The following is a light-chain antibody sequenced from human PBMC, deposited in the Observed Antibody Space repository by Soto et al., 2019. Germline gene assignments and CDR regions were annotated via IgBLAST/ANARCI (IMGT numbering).Light chain of an antibody. CDR3: LIAYSGVVV. Sequence: QAVVTQEPSLTVSPGGTVTLTCGSSTGAVTSGHYPFWFQQKPGQPPRTLIYDTSNKHSWTPARFSGSLLGGKAALTLSGAQPEDEADYYCLIAYSGVVVFGGGTKVTVL. CDR1: TGAVTSGHY. CDR2: DTS. J-gene: IGLJ2*01. V-gene: IGLV7-46*01.